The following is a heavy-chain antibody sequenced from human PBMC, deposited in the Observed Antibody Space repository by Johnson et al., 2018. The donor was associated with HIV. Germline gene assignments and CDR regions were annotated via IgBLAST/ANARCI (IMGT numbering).Heavy chain of an antibody. Sequence: VKLVESGGVVVQPGGSLRLSCAASGFTFDDYTMHWVRQAPGKGLEWVANIKQDGSEKYYVDSVKGRFTISRDNAKNSLYLQMNSLRAEDTAVYYCAKSDSAYDAFDLWGQGTMVTVSS. D-gene: IGHD3-22*01. CDR1: GFTFDDYT. J-gene: IGHJ3*01. V-gene: IGHV3-7*01. CDR3: AKSDSAYDAFDL. CDR2: IKQDGSEK.